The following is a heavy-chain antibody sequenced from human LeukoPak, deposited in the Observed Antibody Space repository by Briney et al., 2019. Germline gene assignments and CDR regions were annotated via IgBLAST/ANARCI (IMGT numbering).Heavy chain of an antibody. V-gene: IGHV3-30*02. CDR3: VEEAGSVAGRFDH. CDR1: GLIFSNYG. Sequence: GGSLRLSCAASGLIFSNYGMHWVRQAPGKGLEWGTFIQYDGISKYYADSVKGRFTISRDNSKNTLYLQMNSLRPEDTTVYYCVEEAGSVAGRFDHWGQGNMVTVSS. D-gene: IGHD6-19*01. CDR2: IQYDGISK. J-gene: IGHJ4*02.